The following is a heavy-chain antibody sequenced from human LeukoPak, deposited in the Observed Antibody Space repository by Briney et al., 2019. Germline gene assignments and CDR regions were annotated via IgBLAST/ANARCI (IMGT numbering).Heavy chain of an antibody. D-gene: IGHD3-22*01. CDR2: IYPGDSDT. CDR1: GYSFTSYW. CDR3: ARTYDSSGYLHSPFDY. V-gene: IGHV5-51*01. J-gene: IGHJ4*02. Sequence: GESLKISCKGSGYSFTSYWIGWVRQMPGKGLEWMGIIYPGDSDTRYSPSFQGQVTISADKSISTAYLQWSSLKASDTTMYYCARTYDSSGYLHSPFDYWGQGTLVTVSS.